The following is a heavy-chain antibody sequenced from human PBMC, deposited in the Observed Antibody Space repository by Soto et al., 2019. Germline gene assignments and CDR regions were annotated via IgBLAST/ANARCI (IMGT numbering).Heavy chain of an antibody. D-gene: IGHD3-16*02. Sequence: SETLSLTCAVYGGSFSGYYWSWIRQPPGKGLEWIGEINHSGSTNYNPSLKSRVTISVDTSKNQFSLKLSSVTAADTAVYYCARGQPSYDYVWGSSRYTLFDYWGQGTLVTVSS. CDR3: ARGQPSYDYVWGSSRYTLFDY. CDR1: GGSFSGYY. CDR2: INHSGST. J-gene: IGHJ4*02. V-gene: IGHV4-34*01.